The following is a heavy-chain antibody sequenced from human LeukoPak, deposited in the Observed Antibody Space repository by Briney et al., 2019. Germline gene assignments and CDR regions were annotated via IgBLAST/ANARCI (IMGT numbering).Heavy chain of an antibody. CDR3: ARGGRGFDP. Sequence: SQTPSLTCTVSAGSISSETYDWTWVRQPAGRGLEWIGRIYSSGSTSYNPSRKSRVTISVDTSKNQFSLELNSVTASDTAVYYCARGGRGFDPWGQRTLGTVSS. J-gene: IGHJ5*02. CDR1: AGSISSETYD. CDR2: IYSSGST. V-gene: IGHV4-61*02.